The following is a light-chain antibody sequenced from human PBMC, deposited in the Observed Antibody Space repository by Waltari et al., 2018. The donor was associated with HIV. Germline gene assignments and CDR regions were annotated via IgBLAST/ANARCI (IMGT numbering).Light chain of an antibody. CDR2: EVS. CDR3: SSYISTTTL. Sequence: QSAPTQPAPVAGSPGQSIPISCTGTSSDIGHYQYVSWYHQSPGKAPKLMIYEVSNRPSGVSHRVSGSESGDTASLTISGLQAEDEADYYCSSYISTTTLFGTGTKVTVL. J-gene: IGLJ1*01. V-gene: IGLV2-14*01. CDR1: SSDIGHYQY.